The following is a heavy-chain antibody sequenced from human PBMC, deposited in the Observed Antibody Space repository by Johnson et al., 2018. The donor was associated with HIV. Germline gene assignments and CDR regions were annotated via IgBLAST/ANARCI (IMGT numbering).Heavy chain of an antibody. CDR2: ISGSGGST. J-gene: IGHJ3*02. CDR1: GFTFSSYA. CDR3: AKGGGSYSDAFDI. Sequence: VQLVESGGGLVQPGGSLRLSCAASGFTFSSYAMSWVRQAPGKGLEWVSAISGSGGSTYYADSVKGRFTISRDNSKNTLYLQMNRRRAEDTAVYYCAKGGGSYSDAFDIWGQGTMVTVSS. V-gene: IGHV3-23*04. D-gene: IGHD1-26*01.